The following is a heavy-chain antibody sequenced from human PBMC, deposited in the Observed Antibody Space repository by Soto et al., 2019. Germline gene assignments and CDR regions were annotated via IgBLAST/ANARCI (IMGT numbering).Heavy chain of an antibody. J-gene: IGHJ5*02. CDR2: IYYSGST. CDR1: GGSISSGDYY. V-gene: IGHV4-30-4*01. Sequence: PSETLSLTCTVSGGSISSGDYYWSWIRQPPGKGLEWIGYIYYSGSTYYNPSLKSRVTISVDTSKNQFSLKLSSVTAADTAVYYYDSSGYYPRWFDPWGQGTLVTVS. CDR3: DSSGYYPRWFDP. D-gene: IGHD3-22*01.